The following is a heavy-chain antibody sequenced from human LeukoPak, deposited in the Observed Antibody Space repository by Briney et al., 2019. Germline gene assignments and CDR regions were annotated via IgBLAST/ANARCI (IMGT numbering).Heavy chain of an antibody. Sequence: SETLSLTCTVSGGSISSSSYYWGWLRQPPGKGLEWIGSTYYSGSTYYNPSLKSRVTISVDTPKNQFSLKLSSVTAADTAVYYCSGTALWGQGTMVTVSS. CDR2: TYYSGST. J-gene: IGHJ3*01. V-gene: IGHV4-39*01. CDR3: SGTAL. CDR1: GGSISSSSYY. D-gene: IGHD5-12*01.